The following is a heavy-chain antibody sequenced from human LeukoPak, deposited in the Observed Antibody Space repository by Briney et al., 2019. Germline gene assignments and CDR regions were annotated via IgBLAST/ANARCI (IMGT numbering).Heavy chain of an antibody. CDR1: GYTFTSYY. V-gene: IGHV1-46*01. Sequence: ASVKVSCKASGYTFTSYYMHWVRQAPGQGLEWMGIINPSGGSTSYAQKFQGRVTMTRDMSTSTVYMELSSLRSEDTAVYYCARVGATGAGAFDIWGQGTMVTVSS. D-gene: IGHD1-26*01. CDR3: ARVGATGAGAFDI. J-gene: IGHJ3*02. CDR2: INPSGGST.